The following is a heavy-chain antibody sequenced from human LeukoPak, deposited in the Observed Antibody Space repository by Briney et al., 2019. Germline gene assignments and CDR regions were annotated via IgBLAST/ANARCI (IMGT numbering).Heavy chain of an antibody. J-gene: IGHJ4*02. D-gene: IGHD6-19*01. Sequence: GGSLRLSCAASGFTFSNAWMSWVRQAPGKGPEWVGRIKSKTDGGTTDYAAPVKGRFTISRDDSKNTLYLQMNSLKTEDTAVYYCTTRRYSSGWYYFDYWGQGTLVTVSS. CDR3: TTRRYSSGWYYFDY. CDR2: IKSKTDGGTT. CDR1: GFTFSNAW. V-gene: IGHV3-15*01.